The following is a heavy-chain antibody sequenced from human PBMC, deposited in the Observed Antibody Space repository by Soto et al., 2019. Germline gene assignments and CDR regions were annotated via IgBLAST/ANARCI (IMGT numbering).Heavy chain of an antibody. D-gene: IGHD5-12*01. CDR1: GFTFSTYA. Sequence: EVQLLESGGGLVQPGGSLRLSCEASGFTFSTYAMSWVRQAPGKGLEWVGRIRSKAYSYATAYGASLKGRFSIFRDDTKNTAYLQINSLKSEDTAVYYCLTSIREATRDFDYWGQGTLVTVSS. V-gene: IGHV3-73*01. J-gene: IGHJ4*02. CDR3: LTSIREATRDFDY. CDR2: IRSKAYSYAT.